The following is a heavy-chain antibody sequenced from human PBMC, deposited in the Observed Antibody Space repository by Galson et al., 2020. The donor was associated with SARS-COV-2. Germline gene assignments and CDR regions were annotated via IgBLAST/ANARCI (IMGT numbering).Heavy chain of an antibody. CDR3: ANTTPFGVVTEAWFDP. Sequence: ASVKVSCKVSGYTLTELSMHWVRQAPGKGLEWMGGFGPEDGETIYAQKFQGRVTMTEDTSTDTAYMELSSLRSEDTAVYYCANTTPFGVVTEAWFDPWGQGTLVTVSS. CDR1: GYTLTELS. J-gene: IGHJ5*02. D-gene: IGHD3-3*01. V-gene: IGHV1-24*01. CDR2: FGPEDGET.